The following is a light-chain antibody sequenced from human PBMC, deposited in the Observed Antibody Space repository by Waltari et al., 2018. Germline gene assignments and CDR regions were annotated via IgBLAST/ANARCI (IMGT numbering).Light chain of an antibody. V-gene: IGKV3-11*01. CDR3: QQRSSWPLT. CDR1: QTVSTY. J-gene: IGKJ4*01. Sequence: EVVLTQSPATLSLSPGERATLSGRASQTVSTYLAWYHQKPGQAPRLLIYDASNRATGIPARFSGSGSGTDFTLTISSLEPDDFGLYYCQQRSSWPLTFGGGSKVEIK. CDR2: DAS.